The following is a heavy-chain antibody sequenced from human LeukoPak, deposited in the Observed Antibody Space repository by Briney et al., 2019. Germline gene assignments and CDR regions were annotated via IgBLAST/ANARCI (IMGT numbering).Heavy chain of an antibody. J-gene: IGHJ4*02. CDR1: GFTFSSYA. CDR2: ISGSGGST. V-gene: IGHV3-23*01. CDR3: AKDGGYCSGGSCYSSWYFDY. D-gene: IGHD2-15*01. Sequence: GGSLRLSCAASGFTFSSYAMSWVRQAPGKGLEWVSAISGSGGSTYYADSVKGRFTISRDNSKNTLYLQMNSLRAEDTAVYYCAKDGGYCSGGSCYSSWYFDYWGQGTLVTVSS.